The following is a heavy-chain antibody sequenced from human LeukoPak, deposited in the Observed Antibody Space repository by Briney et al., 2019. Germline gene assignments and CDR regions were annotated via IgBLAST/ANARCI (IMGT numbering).Heavy chain of an antibody. J-gene: IGHJ4*02. D-gene: IGHD5-24*01. CDR1: GGTFSSYT. CDR2: TIPILGIA. V-gene: IGHV1-69*02. Sequence: SVKVSCKASGGTFSSYTISWVRQAPGQGLEWMGRTIPILGIANYAQKFQGRVTITADKSTSTAYMELSSLRSEDTAVYYCAANAVSRDGYNFDYWGQGTLVTVSS. CDR3: AANAVSRDGYNFDY.